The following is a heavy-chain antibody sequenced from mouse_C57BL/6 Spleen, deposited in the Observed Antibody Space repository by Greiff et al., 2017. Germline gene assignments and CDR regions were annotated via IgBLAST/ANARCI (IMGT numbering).Heavy chain of an antibody. V-gene: IGHV1-26*01. CDR1: GYTFTDYY. CDR3: AREGRGYQDWFAY. CDR2: INPNNGGT. Sequence: EVQLQQSGPELVKPGASVKISCKASGYTFTDYYMNWVKQSHGKSLEWIGDINPNNGGTSYNQKFKGKATLTVDKSSSTAYMELRSLTSEDSAVYYCAREGRGYQDWFAYWGQGTLVTVSA. J-gene: IGHJ3*01. D-gene: IGHD2-2*01.